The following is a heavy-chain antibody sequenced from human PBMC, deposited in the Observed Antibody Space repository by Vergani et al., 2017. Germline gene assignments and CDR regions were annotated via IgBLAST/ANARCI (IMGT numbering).Heavy chain of an antibody. CDR3: AKANPRKSGYDYHYYYHAMDV. CDR2: ISGSGGST. Sequence: EVQLLESGGDLVQPGGSLRLSCAASGFTFNHYAMNWVRQAPGKGLEWVSGISGSGGSTYYAGSVKGRFTISRDSSKNTLYLQMNSLSAGDTAVYYCAKANPRKSGYDYHYYYHAMDVWGQGTTVTVSS. V-gene: IGHV3-23*01. J-gene: IGHJ6*02. D-gene: IGHD5-12*01. CDR1: GFTFNHYA.